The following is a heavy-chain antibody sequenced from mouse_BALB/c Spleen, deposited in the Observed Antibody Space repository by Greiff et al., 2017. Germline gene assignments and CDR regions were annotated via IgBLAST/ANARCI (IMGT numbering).Heavy chain of an antibody. CDR3: ARERPYGSYAMDY. D-gene: IGHD2-2*01. CDR2: ISSGSSTI. V-gene: IGHV5-17*02. CDR1: GFTFSSFG. J-gene: IGHJ4*01. Sequence: DVMLVESGGGLVQPGGSRKLSCAASGFTFSSFGMHWVRQAPEKGLEWVAYISSGSSTIYYADTVKGRFTISRDNPKNTLFLQMTSLRSEDTAMYYCARERPYGSYAMDYWGQGTSVTVSS.